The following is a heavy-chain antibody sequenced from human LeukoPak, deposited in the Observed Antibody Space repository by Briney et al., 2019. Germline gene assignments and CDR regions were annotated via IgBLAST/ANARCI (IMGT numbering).Heavy chain of an antibody. V-gene: IGHV4-59*01. J-gene: IGHJ5*02. CDR2: IYYSGST. CDR1: GGSISSYY. CDR3: ARFYTNWFDP. D-gene: IGHD2/OR15-2a*01. Sequence: SETLSLTCTVSGGSISSYYWSWIRRPPGKGLEWIGYIYYSGSTNYNPSLKSRVTISVDTSKNQFSLKLSSVTAADTAVYYCARFYTNWFDPWGQGTLVTVSS.